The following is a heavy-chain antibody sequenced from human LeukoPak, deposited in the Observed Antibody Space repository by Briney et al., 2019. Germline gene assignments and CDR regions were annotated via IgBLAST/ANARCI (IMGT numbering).Heavy chain of an antibody. CDR2: INTDGSST. CDR3: ASRACSSTSCYYY. CDR1: GFTFSTYW. J-gene: IGHJ4*02. Sequence: GGSLRLSCAASGFTFSTYWMHWVRQAPGKGLVCVSRINTDGSSTDYADSVKGRFTISRDNAKNTLYLQMNSLRAEDTAVYYCASRACSSTSCYYYWGQGTLVTVSS. D-gene: IGHD2-2*01. V-gene: IGHV3-74*01.